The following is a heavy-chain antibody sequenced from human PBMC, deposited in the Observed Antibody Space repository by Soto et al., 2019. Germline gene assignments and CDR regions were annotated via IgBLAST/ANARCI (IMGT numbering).Heavy chain of an antibody. Sequence: LSLTCSVSGGSINTGGCYWSWIRHHPVKGLEWIGYIYYTGITSYNPSLESRLTVSLDTSKNHFSLKLMSVTAADTAVYYCAREAERGNDSEAFDIWGQGALVTVAS. J-gene: IGHJ3*02. CDR3: AREAERGNDSEAFDI. V-gene: IGHV4-31*03. CDR2: IYYTGIT. CDR1: GGSINTGGCY. D-gene: IGHD5-12*01.